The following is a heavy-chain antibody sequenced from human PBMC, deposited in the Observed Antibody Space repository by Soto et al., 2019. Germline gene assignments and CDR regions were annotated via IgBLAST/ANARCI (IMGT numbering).Heavy chain of an antibody. D-gene: IGHD1-1*01. Sequence: SETLSLTCNVSGGSISSYYWSCIRQPPGKGLEWIGYIYYSGSTNYNPSLKSRVTISVDTSKNQFSLKLSSVTAADTAVYYCARDLPTTRAFDYWGQGTLVTVSS. CDR3: ARDLPTTRAFDY. CDR2: IYYSGST. V-gene: IGHV4-59*01. J-gene: IGHJ4*02. CDR1: GGSISSYY.